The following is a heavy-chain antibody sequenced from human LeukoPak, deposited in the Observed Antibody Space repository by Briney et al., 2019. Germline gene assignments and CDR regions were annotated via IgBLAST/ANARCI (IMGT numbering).Heavy chain of an antibody. CDR3: ASFYYFDY. Sequence: GGSLRLSCAASGFTFSNSAMTWVRQAPGKGLEWVSTISASGGTTSYADSVKGRFTISRDTSKNTLYLQMNSLRAEDTALYYCASFYYFDYWGQGTLVTVSS. J-gene: IGHJ4*02. CDR1: GFTFSNSA. CDR2: ISASGGTT. V-gene: IGHV3-23*01.